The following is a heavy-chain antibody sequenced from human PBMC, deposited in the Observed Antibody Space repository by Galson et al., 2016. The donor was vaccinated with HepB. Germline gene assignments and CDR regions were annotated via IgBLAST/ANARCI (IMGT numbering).Heavy chain of an antibody. Sequence: TLSLTCAVYGGSFSGYYWSWIRQPPGKGLEWIGEINHGGNTNYNPSLKSRVTISIDTSKNQFSLKLSSVTAADTAVYYCARSRGDSWGQGILVTVSS. CDR2: INHGGNT. D-gene: IGHD5-24*01. J-gene: IGHJ4*02. V-gene: IGHV4-34*01. CDR3: ARSRGDS. CDR1: GGSFSGYY.